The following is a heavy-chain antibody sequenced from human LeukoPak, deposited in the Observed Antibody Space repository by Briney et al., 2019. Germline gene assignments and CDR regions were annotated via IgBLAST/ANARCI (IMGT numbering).Heavy chain of an antibody. D-gene: IGHD6-19*01. CDR1: GGSISSSTYY. Sequence: TTSETLSLTSTVSGGSISSSTYYWGWIRQPPGKGLEWIGSIYYSGSTYYNPSLKSRVTISVDTSKNQFSLQPSSVTAADTAVYYCARGLAVAAYSFDYWGQGTLVTVSS. V-gene: IGHV4-39*07. CDR3: ARGLAVAAYSFDY. CDR2: IYYSGST. J-gene: IGHJ4*02.